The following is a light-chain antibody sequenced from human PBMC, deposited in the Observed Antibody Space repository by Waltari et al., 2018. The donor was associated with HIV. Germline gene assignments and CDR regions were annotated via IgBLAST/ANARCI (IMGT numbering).Light chain of an antibody. V-gene: IGLV2-14*03. CDR3: SSYTSSSTYI. CDR1: SSDVGGHNF. J-gene: IGLJ1*01. Sequence: QSALTQPASVSGSPRQSITISCTGTSSDVGGHNFVSWYQQHPGKAPQLMIYDVSNRPSGISNRFSGSKSGNTASLTISGLQAEDEADYYCSSYTSSSTYIFRTGTKVTVL. CDR2: DVS.